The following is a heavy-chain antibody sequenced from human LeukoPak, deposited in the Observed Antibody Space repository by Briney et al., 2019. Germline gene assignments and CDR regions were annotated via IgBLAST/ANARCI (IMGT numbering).Heavy chain of an antibody. CDR2: IYYSGST. V-gene: IGHV4-59*13. Sequence: PADPLSLTCSVWGVPNCRYYWRWMPQPPGEALVWCGYIYYSGSTNYNPALKNRVTISVDTSKNQFSLKLSYVTAADTAVYYCARAIGDGWDYGDFPIGLDWGQGTLVTVSS. CDR3: ARAIGDGWDYGDFPIGLD. J-gene: IGHJ4*02. D-gene: IGHD4-17*01. CDR1: GVPNCRYY.